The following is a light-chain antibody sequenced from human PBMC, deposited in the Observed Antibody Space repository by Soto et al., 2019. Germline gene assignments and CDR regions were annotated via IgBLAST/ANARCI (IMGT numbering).Light chain of an antibody. Sequence: QSVLTQPPSASGSPGQSVTISCTGTKNDIGLYDFVSWYQHHPGKAPRLIIYAVVQRPSGVPDRFSGSKSGNTASLTVSGLQAADEADYFCKSYAGSNTYVFGSGTKVTVL. J-gene: IGLJ1*01. CDR1: KNDIGLYDF. V-gene: IGLV2-8*01. CDR3: KSYAGSNTYV. CDR2: AVV.